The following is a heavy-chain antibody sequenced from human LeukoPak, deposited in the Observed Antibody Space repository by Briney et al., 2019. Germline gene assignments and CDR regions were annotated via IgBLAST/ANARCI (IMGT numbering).Heavy chain of an antibody. J-gene: IGHJ6*03. V-gene: IGHV3-30*18. CDR1: GFTFSSYG. D-gene: IGHD2-8*01. Sequence: GRSLRLSCAASGFTFSSYGMHWVRQAPGKGLEWVAYIQYDGSNEQYADSVKGRFSISRDSSKNILYLQMNSLRAEDTAVYYCAKDRCSNGIGCYYYYMDVWGKGTTVTISS. CDR2: IQYDGSNE. CDR3: AKDRCSNGIGCYYYYMDV.